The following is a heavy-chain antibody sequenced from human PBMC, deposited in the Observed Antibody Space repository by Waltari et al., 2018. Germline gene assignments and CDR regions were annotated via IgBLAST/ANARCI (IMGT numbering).Heavy chain of an antibody. CDR1: GFTFSSYA. Sequence: QVQLVESGGGVVQPGRSLRLSCAASGFTFSSYAMPWVRQAPGKGLEVVAVLSYDGSNKYYADSVKGRFTISRDNSKNTLYLQMNSLRAEDTAVYYCARDSSSWYNEGNWFDPWGQGTLVTVSS. D-gene: IGHD6-13*01. V-gene: IGHV3-30*01. CDR3: ARDSSSWYNEGNWFDP. CDR2: LSYDGSNK. J-gene: IGHJ5*02.